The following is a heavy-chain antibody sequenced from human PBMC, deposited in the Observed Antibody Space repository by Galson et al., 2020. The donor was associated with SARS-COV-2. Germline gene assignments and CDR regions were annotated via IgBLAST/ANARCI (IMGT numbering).Heavy chain of an antibody. CDR1: AFTFSDAH. CDR2: IKNRGDTI. CDR3: ARESWGSLDP. J-gene: IGHJ5*02. D-gene: IGHD3-16*01. Sequence: LKISCAASAFTFSDAHMTWIRQAPGKGLEWISYIKNRGDTIYYADSVKGRFTISRDNTKNLLYLQMNSLRVEDTAMYYCARESWGSLDPWGQEPWSPSPQ. V-gene: IGHV3-11*01.